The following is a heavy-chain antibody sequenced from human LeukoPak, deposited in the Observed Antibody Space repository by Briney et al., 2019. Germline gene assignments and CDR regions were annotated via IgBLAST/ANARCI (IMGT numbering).Heavy chain of an antibody. CDR2: IIPIFGTA. Sequence: SVNVSCKASGGTFSSYAISWVRQAPGQGLEWMGGIIPIFGTANYAQKFQGRVTITADKSTSTAYMELSSLRSEDTAVYYCARWAGMNDNWFDPWGQGTLVTVSS. D-gene: IGHD6-19*01. CDR3: ARWAGMNDNWFDP. J-gene: IGHJ5*02. CDR1: GGTFSSYA. V-gene: IGHV1-69*06.